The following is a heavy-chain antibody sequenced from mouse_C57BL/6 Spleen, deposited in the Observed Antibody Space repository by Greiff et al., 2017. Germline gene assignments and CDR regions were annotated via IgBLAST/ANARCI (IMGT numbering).Heavy chain of an antibody. CDR2: IDPSDSYT. Sequence: QVQLQQPGAELVMPGASVKLSCKASGYTFTSYWMHWVKQRPGQGLEWIGEIDPSDSYTNYNQKFKGKSTLTVDKSSSTAYMQHSSLTSEDSAVYYCASGNYYGSYWGQGTTRTVSS. D-gene: IGHD1-1*01. CDR1: GYTFTSYW. CDR3: ASGNYYGSY. V-gene: IGHV1-69*01. J-gene: IGHJ2*01.